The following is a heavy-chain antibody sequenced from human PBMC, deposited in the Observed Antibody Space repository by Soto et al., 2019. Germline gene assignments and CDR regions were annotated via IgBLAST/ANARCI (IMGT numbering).Heavy chain of an antibody. D-gene: IGHD3-3*01. CDR1: GGSISSSSYY. J-gene: IGHJ6*03. V-gene: IGHV4-39*01. CDR2: IYYSGST. CDR3: ARRNYDFWSGYYPPSGYMDV. Sequence: SETLSLTCTVSGGSISSSSYYWGWIRQPPGKGLEWIGSIYYSGSTYYNPSLKSRVTISVDTSKNQFSLKLSSVTAADTAVYYCARRNYDFWSGYYPPSGYMDVWGKGTTVTVSS.